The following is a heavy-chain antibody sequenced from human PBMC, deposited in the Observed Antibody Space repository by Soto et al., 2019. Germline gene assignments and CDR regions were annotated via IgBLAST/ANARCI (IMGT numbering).Heavy chain of an antibody. J-gene: IGHJ5*02. CDR3: ARENWFDP. Sequence: QVQLVQSGAEVKKPGASVKVSCKASGYTFTSYYIHWVRQAPGQGLEWMGVINPSGGSTTYAQKFPDRVTMTRDTSTSTVYMELSSLRSEDTAVYYCARENWFDPWGQGTLVTVSS. CDR2: INPSGGST. CDR1: GYTFTSYY. V-gene: IGHV1-46*01.